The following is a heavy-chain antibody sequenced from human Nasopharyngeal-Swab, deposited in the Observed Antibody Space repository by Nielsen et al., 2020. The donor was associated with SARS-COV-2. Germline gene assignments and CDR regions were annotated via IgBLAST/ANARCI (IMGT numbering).Heavy chain of an antibody. CDR3: ARGRLRYFDWLPRGGYWFDP. D-gene: IGHD3-9*01. CDR2: INHSGST. Sequence: SQTLSLTCAVYGGSFSGYYWSWIRQPPGKGLEWIGEINHSGSTNYNPPLKSRVTISVDTSKNQFSLKLNSVTAADTAVYYCARGRLRYFDWLPRGGYWFDPWGQGTLVTVSS. V-gene: IGHV4-34*01. J-gene: IGHJ5*02. CDR1: GGSFSGYY.